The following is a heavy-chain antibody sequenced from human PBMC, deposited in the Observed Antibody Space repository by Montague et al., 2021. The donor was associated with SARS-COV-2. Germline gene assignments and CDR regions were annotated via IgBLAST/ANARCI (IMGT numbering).Heavy chain of an antibody. J-gene: IGHJ6*02. V-gene: IGHV4-59*01. Sequence: SETLSLTCTVSGGPISSYYWTWIRQPPGKGLESIGYIYHNGSTKYNPSLKSRVTISVDTSKNQFSRKLSSVSVADTAVYYWARGGGNSADYYNYTMVVWGQGTTVTVFS. D-gene: IGHD4-23*01. CDR1: GGPISSYY. CDR2: IYHNGST. CDR3: ARGGGNSADYYNYTMVV.